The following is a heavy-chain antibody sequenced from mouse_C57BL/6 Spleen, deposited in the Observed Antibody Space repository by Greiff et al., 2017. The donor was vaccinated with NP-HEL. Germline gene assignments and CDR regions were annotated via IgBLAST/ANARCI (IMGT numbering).Heavy chain of an antibody. CDR3: ARSTVVATLHYYAMDY. D-gene: IGHD1-1*01. V-gene: IGHV1-82*01. CDR1: GYAFSSSW. J-gene: IGHJ4*01. CDR2: IYPGDGDT. Sequence: QVQLKQSGPELVKPGASVKISCKASGYAFSSSWMNWVKQRPGKGLEWIGRIYPGDGDTNYNGKFKGKATLTADKSSSTAYMQLSSLTSEDSAVYFCARSTVVATLHYYAMDYWGQGTSVTVSS.